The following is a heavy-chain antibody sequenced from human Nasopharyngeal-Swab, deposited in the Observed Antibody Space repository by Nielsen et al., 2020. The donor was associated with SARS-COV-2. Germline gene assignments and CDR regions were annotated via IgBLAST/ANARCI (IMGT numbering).Heavy chain of an antibody. V-gene: IGHV3-7*03. CDR2: IKQDGSEK. J-gene: IGHJ1*01. D-gene: IGHD3-3*01. CDR3: ARDLRHYDFWSGYYTGIYFQH. Sequence: VGQAAGKGVGWVANIKQDGSEKYYVDSVKGRFTISRDNAKNSLYLQMNSLRAEDTAVYYCARDLRHYDFWSGYYTGIYFQHWGQGTLVTVSS.